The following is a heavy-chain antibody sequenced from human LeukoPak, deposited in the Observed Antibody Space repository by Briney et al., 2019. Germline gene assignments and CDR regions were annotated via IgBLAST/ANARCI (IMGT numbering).Heavy chain of an antibody. CDR3: ARTISGWLDY. CDR2: INPSGGST. D-gene: IGHD6-19*01. Sequence: ASVKVSCKASGYSFTTYYMHWMRQAPGQGLEWMGIINPSGGSTSYTQNFQGRVTMTSDMSTSTVYMELSSLRSEDTAVYYCARTISGWLDYWGQGTLITVSA. J-gene: IGHJ4*02. CDR1: GYSFTTYY. V-gene: IGHV1-46*01.